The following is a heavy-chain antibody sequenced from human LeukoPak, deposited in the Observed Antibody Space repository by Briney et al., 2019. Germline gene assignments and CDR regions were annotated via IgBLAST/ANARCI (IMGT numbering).Heavy chain of an antibody. J-gene: IGHJ4*02. CDR3: ARGHDFWSGSYLDY. CDR1: GFTFSSFA. Sequence: PGGSLRLSCAASGFTFSSFAMTWVRQAPGKGLEWVSGFDGNGPNTYYADSVKGRWTISRDNSRNTLYLQMNSLRAEDTAVYYCARGHDFWSGSYLDYWGQGTLVTVSS. V-gene: IGHV3-23*01. D-gene: IGHD3-3*01. CDR2: FDGNGPNT.